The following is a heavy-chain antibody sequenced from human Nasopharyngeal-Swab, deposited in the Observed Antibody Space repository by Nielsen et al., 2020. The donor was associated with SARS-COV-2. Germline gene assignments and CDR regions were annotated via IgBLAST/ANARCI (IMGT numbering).Heavy chain of an antibody. CDR3: ARGADGDCFDY. V-gene: IGHV3-30*04. Sequence: GESLKLSCAASGFTFSSYAMHWVRQAPGKGLEWVAVISYDGSNKYYADSVKGRFTISRDNSKNTLYLQMNSLRAEDTAVYYCARGADGDCFDYWGQGTLVTVSS. D-gene: IGHD2-8*01. CDR2: ISYDGSNK. CDR1: GFTFSSYA. J-gene: IGHJ4*02.